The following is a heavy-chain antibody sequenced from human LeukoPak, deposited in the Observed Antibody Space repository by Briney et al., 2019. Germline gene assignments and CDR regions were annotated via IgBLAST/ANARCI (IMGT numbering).Heavy chain of an antibody. D-gene: IGHD6-25*01. CDR2: INQSGST. V-gene: IGHV4-34*01. CDR1: GGSFSGYY. J-gene: IGHJ3*02. CDR3: ATIQRDHAFDI. Sequence: SETLSLTCAVYGGSFSGYYWSWIRQPPGEGLEWIGEINQSGSTNYNPSLKSRVTISVDTSKNQFSLKLYSVTAADTAVYYCATIQRDHAFDIWGQGTMVTVSS.